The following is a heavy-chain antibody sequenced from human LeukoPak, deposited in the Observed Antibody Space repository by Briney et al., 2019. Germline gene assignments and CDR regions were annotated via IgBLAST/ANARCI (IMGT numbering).Heavy chain of an antibody. CDR1: GYTFINYG. V-gene: IGHV1-18*01. D-gene: IGHD2-21*02. CDR3: ARGPYCGGDCSSSDSFDI. Sequence: ASVKVSCKASGYTFINYGVSWVRQAPGQGLEWMGWISGYNGNTNYAQNIQGRVTMTTDTSTSTGYLELRSLRSDDTTVYFCARGPYCGGDCSSSDSFDIWGQGTMVTVSS. J-gene: IGHJ3*02. CDR2: ISGYNGNT.